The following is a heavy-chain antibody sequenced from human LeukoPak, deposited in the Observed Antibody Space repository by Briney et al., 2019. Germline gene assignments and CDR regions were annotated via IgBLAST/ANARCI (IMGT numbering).Heavy chain of an antibody. CDR2: IYYTGIT. Sequence: ASETLSLTCTVSGGSISSSSDNWGWIRQPPGKGLEWIGSIYYTGITYYNPSLMSRVTMSVDTSKNQFSLRLSSVTAADTAMYYCARQVRATVVMYMDDWGKGTTVTVSS. CDR3: ARQVRATVVMYMDD. D-gene: IGHD4-23*01. V-gene: IGHV4-39*01. J-gene: IGHJ6*03. CDR1: GGSISSSSDN.